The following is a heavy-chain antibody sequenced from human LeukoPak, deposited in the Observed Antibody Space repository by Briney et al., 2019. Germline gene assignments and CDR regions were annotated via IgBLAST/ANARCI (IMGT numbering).Heavy chain of an antibody. V-gene: IGHV5-51*01. CDR1: GYSFTSYW. J-gene: IGHJ4*02. CDR2: IYPGDSDT. CDR3: ARHARASGRIAAARH. Sequence: GESLKISCKGSGYSFTSYWIGWVRQVPGKGLEWMGIIYPGDSDTRYSPSSQGQATISADKSISTAYLQWSSLKASDTAMYYCARHARASGRIAAARHWGQGTLVTVSS. D-gene: IGHD6-13*01.